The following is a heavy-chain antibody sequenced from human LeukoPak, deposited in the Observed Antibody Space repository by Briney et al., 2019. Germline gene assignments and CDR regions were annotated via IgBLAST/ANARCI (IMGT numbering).Heavy chain of an antibody. D-gene: IGHD3-22*01. CDR1: GYSFTSYW. Sequence: GESLKIFCKGSGYSFTSYWIGWVRQMPGKGLEWMGIIYPGDSDTRYSPSFQGQVTISADKSISTAYLQWSSLKASDTAMYYCARRRYYYDDSGYEILDYWGQGTLVTVSS. CDR3: ARRRYYYDDSGYEILDY. J-gene: IGHJ4*02. V-gene: IGHV5-51*01. CDR2: IYPGDSDT.